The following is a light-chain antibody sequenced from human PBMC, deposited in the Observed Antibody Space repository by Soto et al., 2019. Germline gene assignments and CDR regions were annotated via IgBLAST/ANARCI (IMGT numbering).Light chain of an antibody. J-gene: IGLJ2*01. Sequence: QSALTQPASVSGSPGQSSTISCTGTSSDVGGYNYVSWYQQHPCKAPKLMIYDVSNRPSGVSNRFSGSKSGNTASLTISGLQAEDEADYYCSSYTSSSTLGVVFGGGTKLTVL. V-gene: IGLV2-14*01. CDR1: SSDVGGYNY. CDR3: SSYTSSSTLGVV. CDR2: DVS.